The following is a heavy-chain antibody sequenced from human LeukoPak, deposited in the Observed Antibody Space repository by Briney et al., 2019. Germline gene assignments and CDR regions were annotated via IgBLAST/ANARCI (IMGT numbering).Heavy chain of an antibody. V-gene: IGHV1-3*01. J-gene: IGHJ4*02. CDR3: ARDSGSGNNDY. D-gene: IGHD1-26*01. Sequence: GASVKVSCKASGYTFTSYAIHWVRQAPGQRLEWMGWISAGNGNTKYSQNFQGRVTFISNTSATTAFMELSSLRSEYAAVYYCARDSGSGNNDYWGQGTLVTVSS. CDR2: ISAGNGNT. CDR1: GYTFTSYA.